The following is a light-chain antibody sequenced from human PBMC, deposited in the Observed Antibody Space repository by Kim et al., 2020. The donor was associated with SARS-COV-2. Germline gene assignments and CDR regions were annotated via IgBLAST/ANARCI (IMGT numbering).Light chain of an antibody. V-gene: IGKV3-15*01. CDR1: QSLRSN. J-gene: IGKJ4*01. CDR3: QQYYDWPLT. CDR2: GAS. Sequence: PGENATLSCRASQSLRSNLAWYQQKSGQAPRLLIYGASSRATGVPARFSGSGSGTEFTLTISGLQSEDFAAYYCQQYYDWPLTFGGGTKVDIK.